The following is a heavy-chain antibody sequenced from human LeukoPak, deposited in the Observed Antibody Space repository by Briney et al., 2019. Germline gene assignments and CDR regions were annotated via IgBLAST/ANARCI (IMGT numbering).Heavy chain of an antibody. CDR1: GFTFSDFG. CDR2: ISGSGSNI. CDR3: AKDAGPQQLVFFDS. D-gene: IGHD6-6*01. V-gene: IGHV3-23*01. J-gene: IGHJ4*02. Sequence: GGSLRLSCTATGFTFSDFGMAWVRQAPGQGLEWVSTISGSGSNIHQADSVKGRFTISRDNSRSTLYLQMNSLRVEDTAVYYCAKDAGPQQLVFFDSWGQGTLVTVSS.